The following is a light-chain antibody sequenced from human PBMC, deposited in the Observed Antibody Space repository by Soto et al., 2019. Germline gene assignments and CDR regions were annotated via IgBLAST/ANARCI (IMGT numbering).Light chain of an antibody. CDR2: KAS. CDR1: QSISSW. Sequence: DIQMTQSPSTLSASVGDIVTITCRSSQSISSWLSWYQQKPGKAPKLLIYKASSLESGVPSRFSGSGSGTEFTLTISSLQPDDFATYYGQQYNSYSTFGQGTKVEI. J-gene: IGKJ1*01. V-gene: IGKV1-5*03. CDR3: QQYNSYST.